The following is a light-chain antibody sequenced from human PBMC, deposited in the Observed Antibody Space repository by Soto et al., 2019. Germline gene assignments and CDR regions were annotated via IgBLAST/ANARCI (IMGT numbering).Light chain of an antibody. CDR1: SSDVGSYTY. CDR3: SSYTISSTYV. Sequence: QSVLTQPASVSGSPGQSIAISCNGTSSDVGSYTYVSWYQQHPGKAPKLMIFDVSNRPSGVSDRFSGSKSGNTASLTISGLQADDEADYYCSSYTISSTYVFGTGTKVTVL. J-gene: IGLJ1*01. CDR2: DVS. V-gene: IGLV2-14*01.